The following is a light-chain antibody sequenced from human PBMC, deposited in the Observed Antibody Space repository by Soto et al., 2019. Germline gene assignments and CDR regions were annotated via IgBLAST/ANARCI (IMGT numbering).Light chain of an antibody. CDR2: EVF. Sequence: QSALTQPPSASGSPGQSVTISCTGTRSDVGGYNYVSWYQQHPGKAPKLMIYEVFKRPSGVPDRFSGSKSGNTASLTVSGLQAEDEADYYCSSYAGSNSWVFGGGTKLTVL. V-gene: IGLV2-8*01. J-gene: IGLJ3*02. CDR1: RSDVGGYNY. CDR3: SSYAGSNSWV.